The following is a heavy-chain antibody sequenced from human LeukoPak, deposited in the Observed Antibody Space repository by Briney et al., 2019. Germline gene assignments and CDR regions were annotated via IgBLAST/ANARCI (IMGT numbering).Heavy chain of an antibody. CDR2: ISAYNGNT. J-gene: IGHJ4*02. CDR3: ARDDFGETYYYDSSGYYGVDY. Sequence: ASVKVSCKASGYTFTSYDINWVRQATGQGLEWTGWISAYNGNTNYAQKLQGRVTMTTDTSTSTAYMELRSLRSDDTAVYYCARDDFGETYYYDSSGYYGVDYWGQGTLVTVSS. D-gene: IGHD3-22*01. V-gene: IGHV1-18*01. CDR1: GYTFTSYD.